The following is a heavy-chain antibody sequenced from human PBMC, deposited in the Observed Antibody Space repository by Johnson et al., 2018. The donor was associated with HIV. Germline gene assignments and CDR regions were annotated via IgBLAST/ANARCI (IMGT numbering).Heavy chain of an antibody. Sequence: VQLVESGGGVVQPGRSLRLSCIVSGFTFSSYAMSWVRQAPGKGLEWVSAMSGSGGSTYYAGSAKGRFTISRDNSKNTLYLQMNSRRAEDTAVYYCARAGGDLLPDAFDIWGQGTMVTVSS. CDR2: MSGSGGST. D-gene: IGHD2-21*02. V-gene: IGHV3-23*04. J-gene: IGHJ3*02. CDR3: ARAGGDLLPDAFDI. CDR1: GFTFSSYA.